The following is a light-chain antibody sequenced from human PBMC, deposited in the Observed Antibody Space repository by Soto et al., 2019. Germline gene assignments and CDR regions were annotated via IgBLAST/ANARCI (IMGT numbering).Light chain of an antibody. CDR3: LPYCSSAS. Sequence: IVLKHAPGSLSLDPGERGTLSCRASQSVSNNYLAWYQQKPGQAPRLLMYGASNRATGIPDRFSGSGSGTDFTLTFSRLEPADLAVYSSLPYCSSASFAPGTQLDI. V-gene: IGKV3-20*01. J-gene: IGKJ3*01. CDR2: GAS. CDR1: QSVSNNY.